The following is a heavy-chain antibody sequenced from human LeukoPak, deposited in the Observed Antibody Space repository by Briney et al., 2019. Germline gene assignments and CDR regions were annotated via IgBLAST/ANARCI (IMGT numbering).Heavy chain of an antibody. CDR1: GYTLTELS. D-gene: IGHD3-10*01. CDR2: FDPEDGET. Sequence: GASVKVSCKVSGYTLTELSMHWVRQAPGKGLEWMGGFDPEDGETIYAQKFQGRVTMTEDTSTDTAYMELSSLRSEDTAVYYCATNYLWFGGFDPWGQGTLVTVSS. J-gene: IGHJ5*02. CDR3: ATNYLWFGGFDP. V-gene: IGHV1-24*01.